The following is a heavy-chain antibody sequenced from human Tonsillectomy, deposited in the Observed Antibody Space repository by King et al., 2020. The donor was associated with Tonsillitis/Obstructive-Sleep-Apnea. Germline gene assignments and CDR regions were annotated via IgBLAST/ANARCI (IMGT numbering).Heavy chain of an antibody. D-gene: IGHD1-26*01. CDR2: IYYSGST. V-gene: IGHV4-31*03. J-gene: IGHJ4*02. CDR1: GGSISSGGYY. Sequence: QLQESGPGLVKPSQTLSLTCTVSGGSISSGGYYWSWIRQHPGKGLEWIGYIYYSGSTYYNPSLKSRVTISVDTSKNQFSLKLSSVTAADTAVYYCARDRSSGSYALDYWGQGTLVTVSS. CDR3: ARDRSSGSYALDY.